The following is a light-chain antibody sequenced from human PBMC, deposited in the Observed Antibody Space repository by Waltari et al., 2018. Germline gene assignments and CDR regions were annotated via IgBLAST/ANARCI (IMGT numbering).Light chain of an antibody. V-gene: IGKV1-5*03. CDR2: KGS. CDR3: QQYKSYPWT. J-gene: IGKJ1*01. CDR1: QSISSW. Sequence: DIQMTQSPSTLSASVGDRVTITCRARQSISSWLAWYQQKPGKAPKLLLYKGSSLESGVPSRFSGGGSGNECVLTFSRRQPDGFETYYCQQYKSYPWTCGQGTKVEI.